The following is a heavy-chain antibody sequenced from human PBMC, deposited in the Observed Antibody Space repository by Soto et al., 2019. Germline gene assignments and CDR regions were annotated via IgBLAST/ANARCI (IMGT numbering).Heavy chain of an antibody. J-gene: IGHJ4*01. CDR3: VRDRSASVPTSIDY. Sequence: HPGGSLRLSCAASGFTFSSYEMNWVRQAPGKGLEWVSYISYSGRPTDYADSVRGRFTISRDNAKNSLYLQMNSLRVEDTAVYYCVRDRSASVPTSIDYWGHGTLVTVSS. V-gene: IGHV3-48*03. CDR2: ISYSGRPT. D-gene: IGHD6-19*01. CDR1: GFTFSSYE.